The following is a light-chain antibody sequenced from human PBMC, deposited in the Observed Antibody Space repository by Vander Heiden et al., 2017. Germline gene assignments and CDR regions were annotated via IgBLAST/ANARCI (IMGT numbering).Light chain of an antibody. CDR2: PAS. Sequence: DIQMTQSPSSLSASVGDRVTITCRASQSISSYLNWYQQKPGKAPKLLIYPASSLQRGVPSRCSGSGSGTDFTLTISSLQPEDFATYYCQQSYSTLSITFGQGTRLEIK. CDR1: QSISSY. V-gene: IGKV1-39*01. CDR3: QQSYSTLSIT. J-gene: IGKJ5*01.